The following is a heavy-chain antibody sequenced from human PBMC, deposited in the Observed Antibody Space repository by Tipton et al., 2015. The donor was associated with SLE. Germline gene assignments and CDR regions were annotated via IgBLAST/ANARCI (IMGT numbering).Heavy chain of an antibody. V-gene: IGHV4-31*03. Sequence: TLSLTCTVSGGSISSGGYYWSWIRQHPGKGLEWIGYIYYSGSTYYNPSLKSRVTISVDTSKNQFSLKLNSVTPEDTAVYYCARDGTPYYYYMDVWGKGTTVTVSS. CDR1: GGSISSGGYY. CDR3: ARDGTPYYYYMDV. CDR2: IYYSGST. J-gene: IGHJ6*03.